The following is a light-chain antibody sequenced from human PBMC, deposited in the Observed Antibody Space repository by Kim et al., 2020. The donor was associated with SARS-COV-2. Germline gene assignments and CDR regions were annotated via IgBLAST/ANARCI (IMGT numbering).Light chain of an antibody. CDR3: SSRDSSGNLVL. CDR1: SLRTYF. Sequence: ALGHTVRITYQGDSLRTYFANWYQQKPGQAPLLVMYSKNIRPSVIPDRFSGSSTRNTASLTITGAQAEDEADYYCSSRDSSGNLVLFGGGTQLTVL. V-gene: IGLV3-19*01. J-gene: IGLJ2*01. CDR2: SKN.